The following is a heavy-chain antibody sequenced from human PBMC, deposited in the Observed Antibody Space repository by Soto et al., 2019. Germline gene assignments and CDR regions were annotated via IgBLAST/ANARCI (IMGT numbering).Heavy chain of an antibody. CDR3: AKEQYNWNYEDAFDI. D-gene: IGHD1-7*01. CDR1: VFTFSIYG. CDR2: ISYDGSNK. J-gene: IGHJ3*02. Sequence: PWGSLRVSCAPSVFTFSIYGMHWVRQAPGKGLEWVAVISYDGSNKYYADSVKGRFTISRDNSKNTLYLQMNSLRAEDTAVYYCAKEQYNWNYEDAFDIWGQGTLVTVSS. V-gene: IGHV3-30*18.